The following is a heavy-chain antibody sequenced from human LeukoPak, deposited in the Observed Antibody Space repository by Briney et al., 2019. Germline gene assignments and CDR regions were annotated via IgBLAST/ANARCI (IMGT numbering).Heavy chain of an antibody. V-gene: IGHV1-46*01. CDR3: ARDPPGCSGGSCYPSYYFDY. CDR2: INPSGGST. D-gene: IGHD2-15*01. J-gene: IGHJ4*02. CDR1: GYTFTSYY. Sequence: ASLRVSCKASGYTFTSYYMHWVHQAPGQGLEWMGIINPSGGSTSYAQKLQGRFTMTRDTSTSTVYMEMSSLRSDDTAVYYCARDPPGCSGGSCYPSYYFDYWGQGTLVTVSS.